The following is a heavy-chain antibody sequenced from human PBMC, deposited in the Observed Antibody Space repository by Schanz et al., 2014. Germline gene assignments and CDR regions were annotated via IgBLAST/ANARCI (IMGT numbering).Heavy chain of an antibody. Sequence: QVQLVQSGVEVKRPGASVRVSCKASGYSFTDYAIHWVRQAPGQGLEWMGWISPYNGHTEYGKKFQGRFTMTTDTSTSTAYMELRSLRSDDTAMYYCVTEKRMESGTWAKAFDIWGQGTWVNVSS. CDR3: VTEKRMESGTWAKAFDI. D-gene: IGHD3-3*01. J-gene: IGHJ3*02. CDR2: ISPYNGHT. CDR1: GYSFTDYA. V-gene: IGHV1-18*01.